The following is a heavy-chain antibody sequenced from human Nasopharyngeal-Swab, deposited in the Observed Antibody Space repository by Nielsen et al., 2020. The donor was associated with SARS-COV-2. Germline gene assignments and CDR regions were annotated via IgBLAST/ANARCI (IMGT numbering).Heavy chain of an antibody. D-gene: IGHD2-2*01. CDR3: AKGGLFYCSSTSCYGFDY. CDR2: ISYDGSNK. J-gene: IGHJ4*02. Sequence: WIRQPPGKGLEWVAVISYDGSNKYYADSVKGRFTISRDNSKNTLYLQMNSLRAEDTAVYYCAKGGLFYCSSTSCYGFDYWGQGTLVTGAS. V-gene: IGHV3-30*18.